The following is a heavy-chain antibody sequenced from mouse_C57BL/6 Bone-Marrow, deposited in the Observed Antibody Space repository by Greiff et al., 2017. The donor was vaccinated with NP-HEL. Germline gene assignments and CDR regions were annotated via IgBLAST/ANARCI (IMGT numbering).Heavy chain of an antibody. CDR1: GYTFTDYY. CDR2: IFPGSGST. CDR3: ARFYYGSSSWFAY. J-gene: IGHJ3*01. D-gene: IGHD1-1*01. Sequence: QVQLQQSGPELVKPGASVKISCKASGYTFTDYYINWVKQRPGQGLEWIGWIFPGSGSTYYNEKFKGKATLTVDKSSSTAYMLLSSLTSEDSAVYFYARFYYGSSSWFAYWGQGTLVTVSA. V-gene: IGHV1-75*01.